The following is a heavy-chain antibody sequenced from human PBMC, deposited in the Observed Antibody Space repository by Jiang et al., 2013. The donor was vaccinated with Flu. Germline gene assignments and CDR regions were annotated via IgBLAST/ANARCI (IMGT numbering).Heavy chain of an antibody. J-gene: IGHJ5*02. CDR1: GGSIGRSSYY. V-gene: IGHV4-39*02. CDR3: ARDLPPTYSSVSYGDWFDP. Sequence: GLVKPSETLSLTCAVSGGSIGRSSYYWGWVRQPPGKGLEWIGTISYSGNTYYNPSLKSRVTMSLDTSKNHFSLSLSSVTAADSAVYFCARDLPPTYSSVSYGDWFDPWGQGTLVTVSS. CDR2: ISYSGNT. D-gene: IGHD3-22*01.